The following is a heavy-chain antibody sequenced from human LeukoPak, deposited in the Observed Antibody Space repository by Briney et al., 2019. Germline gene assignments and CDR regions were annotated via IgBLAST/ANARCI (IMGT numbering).Heavy chain of an antibody. V-gene: IGHV3-23*01. CDR2: ISGSGGST. D-gene: IGHD3-10*01. Sequence: PGGSLRLSCAASGFTFSSYAMSWVRQAPGKGLEWVSAISGSGGSTYYADSVKGRFTISRDNSKNTLYLQMDSLRAEDTAVYYCAKDLSPMVREYYFDYWGQGTLVTVSS. CDR1: GFTFSSYA. CDR3: AKDLSPMVREYYFDY. J-gene: IGHJ4*02.